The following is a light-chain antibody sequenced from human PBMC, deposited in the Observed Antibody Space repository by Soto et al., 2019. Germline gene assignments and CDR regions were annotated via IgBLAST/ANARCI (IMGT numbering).Light chain of an antibody. CDR3: LQYHNLWA. J-gene: IGKJ1*01. V-gene: IGKV3-15*01. Sequence: ILMTQSPATVSVSPGESATLSCRASQNIYNNVAWYQQRPGQAPRLLIYRASTRAPGVPARFSGSGSGTEFTLTISSLQPEAFTVYSCLQYHNLWAFGQGTKVEI. CDR1: QNIYNN. CDR2: RAS.